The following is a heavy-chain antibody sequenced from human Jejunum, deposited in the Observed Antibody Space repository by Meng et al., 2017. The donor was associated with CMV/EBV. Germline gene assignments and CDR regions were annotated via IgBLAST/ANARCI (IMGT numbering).Heavy chain of an antibody. Sequence: DPGKGLEWVANIKQDGSERYYVESVKGRFTISRNNARNSLFLQMDGLRAEDTAVYYCARQKCGGDCDMDVWGQGTTVTVSS. CDR2: IKQDGSER. J-gene: IGHJ6*02. D-gene: IGHD2-21*01. CDR3: ARQKCGGDCDMDV. V-gene: IGHV3-7*01.